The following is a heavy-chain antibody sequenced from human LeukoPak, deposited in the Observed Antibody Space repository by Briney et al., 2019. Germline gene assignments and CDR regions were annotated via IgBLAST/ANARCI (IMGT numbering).Heavy chain of an antibody. CDR2: MNPNSGNT. J-gene: IGHJ6*02. D-gene: IGHD6-13*01. V-gene: IGHV1-8*01. Sequence: ASVKVSCKASGYTFTSYDINWVRQATGQGLEWMGWMNPNSGNTGYAQKFQGRVTMTRNTSISTAYMEPSSLRSEDTAVYYCARATDYSSSWYVGYYYYGMDVWGQGTTVTVSS. CDR1: GYTFTSYD. CDR3: ARATDYSSSWYVGYYYYGMDV.